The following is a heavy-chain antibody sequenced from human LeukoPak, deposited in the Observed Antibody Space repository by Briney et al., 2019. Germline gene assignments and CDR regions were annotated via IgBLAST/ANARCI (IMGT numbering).Heavy chain of an antibody. Sequence: GGALRLSCSAPGFTFSRYAMHWVRQAPGKGLEYVSAISSSGGSTYYADSLNGRFTISRDNSKDTLYLQVRSLRAEDKTVYYCVKSAGFDWLSPLDAFDIWGQGTMVTVSS. D-gene: IGHD3-9*01. CDR1: GFTFSRYA. J-gene: IGHJ3*02. CDR3: VKSAGFDWLSPLDAFDI. V-gene: IGHV3-64D*06. CDR2: ISSSGGST.